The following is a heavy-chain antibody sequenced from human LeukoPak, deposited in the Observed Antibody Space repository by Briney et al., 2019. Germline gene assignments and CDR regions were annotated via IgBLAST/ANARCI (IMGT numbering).Heavy chain of an antibody. V-gene: IGHV4-38-2*02. J-gene: IGHJ4*02. D-gene: IGHD3-10*01. CDR2: IYHSGST. CDR1: GGSISSGYY. Sequence: SETLSLTCTVSGGSISSGYYWGWIRQPPGKGLEWIGSIYHSGSTYYNPSLKSRVTISVDTSKNQFSLKLSSVTAADTAVYYCAREVRGKTPGAVTGYYFDYWGQGTLVTVSS. CDR3: AREVRGKTPGAVTGYYFDY.